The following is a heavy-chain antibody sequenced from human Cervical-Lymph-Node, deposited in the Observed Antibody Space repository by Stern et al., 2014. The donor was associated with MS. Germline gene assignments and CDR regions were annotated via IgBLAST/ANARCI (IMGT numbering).Heavy chain of an antibody. CDR2: IIPFLNTT. D-gene: IGHD2-21*01. CDR1: GGTFMTHP. J-gene: IGHJ4*02. V-gene: IGHV1-69*06. CDR3: ASSVVASGH. Sequence: VQLVESGAEVKKPGSSVKVSCKASGGTFMTHPITWVRQAPGQGLEWMGGIIPFLNTTNYAQKFQGIITITADTSTGTTYMEISSLRSDDTAVYYCASSVVASGHWGQGTLVIVS.